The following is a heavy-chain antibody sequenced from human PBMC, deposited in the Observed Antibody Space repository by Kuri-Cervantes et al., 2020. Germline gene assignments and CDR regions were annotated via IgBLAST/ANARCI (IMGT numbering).Heavy chain of an antibody. V-gene: IGHV4-59*12. CDR1: GGSISNYY. J-gene: IGHJ4*02. CDR3: ARRGNSGWFQYFDY. D-gene: IGHD6-19*01. CDR2: IDYSGST. Sequence: ESLKISCTVSGGSISNYYWSWIRQSPGKGLYWIGYIDYSGSTNYNPSLKSRVTISVDTSKNQFSLRLSSVTAADTAVYYCARRGNSGWFQYFDYWGQGTLVTVSS.